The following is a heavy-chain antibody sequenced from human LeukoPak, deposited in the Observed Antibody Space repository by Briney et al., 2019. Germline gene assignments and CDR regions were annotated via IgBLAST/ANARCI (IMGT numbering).Heavy chain of an antibody. CDR2: IVTDGSA. D-gene: IGHD5-24*01. CDR3: ARGRPQSSVYDY. J-gene: IGHJ4*02. V-gene: IGHV3-53*01. Sequence: GESLRLSCAASGFIVSTTFLTWVRQAPGKGLGWVSVIVTDGSAFYADSVKGRFTISSDSSKNTLYLQMNSLRAEDTAVYYCARGRPQSSVYDYWGQGTLVTVSS. CDR1: GFIVSTTF.